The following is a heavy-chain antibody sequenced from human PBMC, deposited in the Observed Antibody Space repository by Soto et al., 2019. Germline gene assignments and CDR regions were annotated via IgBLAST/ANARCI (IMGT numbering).Heavy chain of an antibody. CDR2: IHGDGGRT. D-gene: IGHD3-16*01. Sequence: EVQLVESGGALVQPGGSLRLSCAASGFSFSSYWMHWVRQGPGKGLVWVSRIHGDGGRTNYADSVKGRFTISRDNAKNTVYLQMDSLIAEETDMYYCERGVMGAYGFDIWGQGTLVTVSS. CDR1: GFSFSSYW. J-gene: IGHJ3*02. V-gene: IGHV3-74*01. CDR3: ERGVMGAYGFDI.